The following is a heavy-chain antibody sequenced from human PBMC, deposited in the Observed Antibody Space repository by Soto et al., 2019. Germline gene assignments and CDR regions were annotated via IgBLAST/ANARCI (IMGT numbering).Heavy chain of an antibody. Sequence: ASVKVSCKASGYTFISNYMHWVRQAPGQGLEWVGILDPSGGATSYAQGFEDRVTLTRDVSTATVYMELSSLRSEDTAMYYCARGTGSGWLFPFDYWGQGTLVTVSS. D-gene: IGHD6-19*01. V-gene: IGHV1-46*01. J-gene: IGHJ4*02. CDR2: LDPSGGAT. CDR1: GYTFISNY. CDR3: ARGTGSGWLFPFDY.